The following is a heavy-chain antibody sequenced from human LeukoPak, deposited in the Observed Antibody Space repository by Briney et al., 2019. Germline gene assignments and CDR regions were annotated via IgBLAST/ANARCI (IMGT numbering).Heavy chain of an antibody. CDR1: GGTFSSYA. J-gene: IGHJ4*02. D-gene: IGHD4-23*01. CDR3: ARAEDYGGNPFDY. Sequence: SVKVSCKASGGTFSSYAISWVRQAPGQGLEWMGGIIPIFGTANYAQKFQGRVTITADESTSTAYMELSSLRSEDTAVYYCARAEDYGGNPFDYWGQGTLVTVSS. V-gene: IGHV1-69*13. CDR2: IIPIFGTA.